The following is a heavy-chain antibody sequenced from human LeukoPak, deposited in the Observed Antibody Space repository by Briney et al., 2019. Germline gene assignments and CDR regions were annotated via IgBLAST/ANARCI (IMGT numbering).Heavy chain of an antibody. CDR2: ISISGSTI. V-gene: IGHV3-48*03. CDR3: AKANVFGVVDYFDY. D-gene: IGHD3-3*01. J-gene: IGHJ4*02. CDR1: GFTFGTYE. Sequence: QPGGSLRLSCAASGFTFGTYEMNWVRQAPGKGLEWVPYISISGSTIYYADSVKGRFTISRDNSKNTLYLQMNSLRAEDTAVYYCAKANVFGVVDYFDYWGQGTLVTVSS.